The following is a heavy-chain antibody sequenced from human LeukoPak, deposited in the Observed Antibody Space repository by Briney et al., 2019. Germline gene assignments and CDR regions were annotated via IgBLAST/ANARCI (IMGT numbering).Heavy chain of an antibody. J-gene: IGHJ6*02. D-gene: IGHD6-13*01. CDR2: ISNSGGST. V-gene: IGHV3-64*01. CDR1: VFIFSRYG. CDR3: ARGPITGAAGTYYYYGMDV. Sequence: GGSLRLSCVASVFIFSRYGMHWVRQAPGEGLEYGSAISNSGGSTYYANSVKGRFTISRDNSKNTLYLQMGSLRGEDMAVYYCARGPITGAAGTYYYYGMDVWGQGTTVTVSS.